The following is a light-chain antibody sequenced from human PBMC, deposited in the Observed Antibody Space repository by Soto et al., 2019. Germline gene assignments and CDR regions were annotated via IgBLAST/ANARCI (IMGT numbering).Light chain of an antibody. J-gene: IGKJ3*01. CDR1: QSVSSN. Sequence: EIVMTQSPDTLSVSPGERATLSCRASQSVSSNLAWYQQKPGQAPRLLIYGASTRDTGIPARFSVSGSGTWFTLTISTLQSKDFVVFFCELDNNWATRFTFGPGTKVDIK. CDR2: GAS. V-gene: IGKV3D-15*01. CDR3: ELDNNWATRFT.